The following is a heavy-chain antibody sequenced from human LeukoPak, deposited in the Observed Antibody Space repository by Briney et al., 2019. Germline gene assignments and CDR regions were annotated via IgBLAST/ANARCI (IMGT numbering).Heavy chain of an antibody. CDR2: ISSSSSYI. CDR3: ARVDSYGYVSGGY. J-gene: IGHJ4*02. Sequence: GGSLRLSCAASGFTFSSYSMNWVGQAPGKGLEWVSSISSSSSYIYCADSVKGRFTISRDNAKNSLYLQMNSLRAEDTAVYYCARVDSYGYVSGGYWGQGTLVTVSS. V-gene: IGHV3-21*01. D-gene: IGHD5-18*01. CDR1: GFTFSSYS.